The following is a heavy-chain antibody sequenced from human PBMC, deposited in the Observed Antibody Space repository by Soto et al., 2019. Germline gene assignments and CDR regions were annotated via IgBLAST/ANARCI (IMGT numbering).Heavy chain of an antibody. CDR1: GFAFSSYW. Sequence: GGSLRLSCAASGFAFSSYWMHWVRQAPGKGLVWVSRINHDGGVTAYADYVKGRFTISRDNAKNMVFLQMNSLTAEDTAVYYCATPFARCCSTTDCAKLDYWGPGTLVTVSS. V-gene: IGHV3-74*01. J-gene: IGHJ4*02. CDR3: ATPFARCCSTTDCAKLDY. D-gene: IGHD2-2*01. CDR2: INHDGGVT.